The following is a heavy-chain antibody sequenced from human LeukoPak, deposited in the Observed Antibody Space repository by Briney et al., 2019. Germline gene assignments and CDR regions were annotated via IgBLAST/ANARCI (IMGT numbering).Heavy chain of an antibody. J-gene: IGHJ6*03. D-gene: IGHD2-15*01. CDR2: IGGIITTI. CDR3: ARSRRSHCSGTTCFYNYFMDV. Sequence: PGRSLRLSCLASGFTFVFSCMNWVRQAPGKGLEWVAYIGGIITTIRYADSVKGPFTISRDTVEDSLFLKMNSLRAEDTAVYYCARSRRSHCSGTTCFYNYFMDVWGTGTTVTVSS. CDR1: GFTFVFSC. V-gene: IGHV3-48*04.